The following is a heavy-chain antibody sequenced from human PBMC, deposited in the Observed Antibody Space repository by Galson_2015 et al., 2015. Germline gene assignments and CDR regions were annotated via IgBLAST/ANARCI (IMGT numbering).Heavy chain of an antibody. D-gene: IGHD6-13*01. CDR2: IYHSGST. CDR3: ARIPFASAAGTVYFDY. J-gene: IGHJ4*02. Sequence: SETLSLTCAVSGGSISSSNWWSWVRQPPGKGLEWIGEIYHSGSTNYNPSLKSRVTISVDKSKNQFSLKLSSVTAADTAVYYCARIPFASAAGTVYFDYWGQGTLVTVSS. CDR1: GGSISSSNW. V-gene: IGHV4-4*02.